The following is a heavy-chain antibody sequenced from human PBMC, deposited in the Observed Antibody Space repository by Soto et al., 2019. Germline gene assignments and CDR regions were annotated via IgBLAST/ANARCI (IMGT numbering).Heavy chain of an antibody. Sequence: QVQLVESGGGVVPPGGSLRVSWVVSGFTFSSYNMHWVRQAPGEGLEWVAVISFDGANTFYADSVKGRFTISRDISRDTLYLQMSRLRVEDTAVYYCARDGYNRGGFDYWGQGTLVSVSS. J-gene: IGHJ4*02. V-gene: IGHV3-30-3*01. CDR1: GFTFSSYN. D-gene: IGHD6-25*01. CDR3: ARDGYNRGGFDY. CDR2: ISFDGANT.